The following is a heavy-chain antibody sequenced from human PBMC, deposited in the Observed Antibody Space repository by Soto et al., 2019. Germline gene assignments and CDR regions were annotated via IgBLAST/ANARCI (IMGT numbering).Heavy chain of an antibody. CDR3: ARGTLRRDGYTGDRDADYIYTMDV. CDR2: VIPVFDST. J-gene: IGHJ6*02. CDR1: GGTLSSYA. Sequence: QVQVVQSGPEVKNPGSSVKVSCKASGGTLSSYAINWVRQAPGQGLEWVGGVIPVFDSTKYAQKFQGRGTITADNSRSTVYLELTGLRFEDTAVYYCARGTLRRDGYTGDRDADYIYTMDVWGQGTTVTVS. V-gene: IGHV1-69*06. D-gene: IGHD4-17*01.